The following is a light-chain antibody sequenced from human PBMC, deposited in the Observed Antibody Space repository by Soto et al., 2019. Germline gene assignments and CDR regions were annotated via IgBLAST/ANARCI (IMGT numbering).Light chain of an antibody. CDR2: GAS. CDR1: QSVNRN. J-gene: IGKJ2*01. CDR3: QQRSNWPPYT. V-gene: IGKV3-15*01. Sequence: EKVMTQSPATLSVSPGESATLSCRASQSVNRNLAWYQQKPGQTPRLLIYGASTRAAGVPVRFSGSGSGTDFNLTISSLQSEDFAVYYCQQRSNWPPYTFGQGTKLEIK.